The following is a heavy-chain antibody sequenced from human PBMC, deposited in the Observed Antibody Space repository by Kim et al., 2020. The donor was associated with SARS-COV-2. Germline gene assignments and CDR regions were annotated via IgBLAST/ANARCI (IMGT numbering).Heavy chain of an antibody. CDR1: GGSFSGYY. D-gene: IGHD5-12*01. J-gene: IGHJ4*02. V-gene: IGHV4-34*01. CDR2: INHSGST. CDR3: ARGWGYSGYELDY. Sequence: SETLSLTCAVYGGSFSGYYWSWIRQPPGKGLEWIGEINHSGSTNYNPSLKSRVTISVDTSKNQFSLKLSSVTAADTAVYYCARGWGYSGYELDYWGQGTLVTVSS.